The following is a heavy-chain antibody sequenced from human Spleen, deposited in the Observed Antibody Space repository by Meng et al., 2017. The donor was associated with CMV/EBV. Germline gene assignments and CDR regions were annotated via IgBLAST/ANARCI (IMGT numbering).Heavy chain of an antibody. CDR3: ARVRHGGHLRYRDFDF. CDR1: FTFSSYA. D-gene: IGHD3-16*01. J-gene: IGHJ4*02. Sequence: FTFSSYAMHWVRQAPGKGLEWVAVISYDGSNKYYADSVKGRFTISRDNSKNTLYLQMNSLRAEDTAVYYCARVRHGGHLRYRDFDFWGQGTLVTVSS. V-gene: IGHV3-30*04. CDR2: ISYDGSNK.